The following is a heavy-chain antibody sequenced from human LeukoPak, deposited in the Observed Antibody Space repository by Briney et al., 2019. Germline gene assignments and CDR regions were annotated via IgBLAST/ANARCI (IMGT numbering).Heavy chain of an antibody. Sequence: GGSLRLSCAASGFTFSDYYMSWVRQAPGKGLEWVSYISSSGSTIYYADSVKGRFTISRDNAKNSLYLEMNSLRAEDTAVYYCATSSGSYFRNYWGQGTLVTVSS. CDR1: GFTFSDYY. J-gene: IGHJ4*02. CDR3: ATSSGSYFRNY. D-gene: IGHD1-26*01. CDR2: ISSSGSTI. V-gene: IGHV3-11*01.